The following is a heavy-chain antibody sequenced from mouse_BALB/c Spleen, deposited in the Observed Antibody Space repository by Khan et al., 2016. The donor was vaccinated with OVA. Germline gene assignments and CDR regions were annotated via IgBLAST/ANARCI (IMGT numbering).Heavy chain of an antibody. CDR2: ISYSGST. D-gene: IGHD1-1*01. Sequence: EVQLQESGPGLVKPSQSLSLTCTVNGYSITSNYAWNWIRQFPGNKLEWMGYISYSGSTNYNPSLKSRLSITRGTSKNQFFLLLHSVTTEDSATYYCARGNYYGYALDYWGQGTSVTVSS. V-gene: IGHV3-2*02. J-gene: IGHJ4*01. CDR1: GYSITSNYA. CDR3: ARGNYYGYALDY.